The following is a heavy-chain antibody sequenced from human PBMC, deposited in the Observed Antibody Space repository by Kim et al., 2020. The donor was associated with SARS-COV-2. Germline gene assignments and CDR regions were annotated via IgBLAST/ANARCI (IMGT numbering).Heavy chain of an antibody. J-gene: IGHJ5*02. CDR3: AVFYASGTFLPGENWFDL. V-gene: IGHV4-39*01. D-gene: IGHD3-10*01. CDR2: IDFYGNT. Sequence: SETLSLTCTVSDDSIHNSNYYWAWIRQTPGTGLEWIATIDFYGNTYSGPSLRSRVTMSLDTSENQFSLILTSVTAADTALYYCAVFYASGTFLPGENWFDLWGQGPLVTVSS. CDR1: DDSIHNSNYY.